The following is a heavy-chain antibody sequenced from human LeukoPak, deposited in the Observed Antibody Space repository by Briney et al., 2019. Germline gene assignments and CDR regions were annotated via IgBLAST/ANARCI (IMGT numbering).Heavy chain of an antibody. J-gene: IGHJ6*03. Sequence: SETLSLTCAVSGGSISSSNWWSWVRQPPGKGLEWIGEIYHSGSTNYNPSLKSRVTISVDTSKNQFSLKLSSVTAADTAVYYCARGGYSYGLYYYYYMDVWGKGTTVTVSS. D-gene: IGHD5-18*01. CDR3: ARGGYSYGLYYYYYMDV. CDR2: IYHSGST. V-gene: IGHV4-4*02. CDR1: GGSISSSNW.